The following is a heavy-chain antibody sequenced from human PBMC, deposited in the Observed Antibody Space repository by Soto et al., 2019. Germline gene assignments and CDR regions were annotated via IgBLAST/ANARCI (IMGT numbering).Heavy chain of an antibody. D-gene: IGHD3-10*01. J-gene: IGHJ6*02. CDR3: ARDRASLYGMDV. CDR2: IYSGGST. Sequence: EVQLVESGGGLIQPGGSLRLSCAASGFTVSSNYMSWVRQAPGKGLEWVSVIYSGGSTYYADSVKGRFTISRDNPKNTLYLQMTSLRAEDTAVYYCARDRASLYGMDVWGQGTTVTVSS. CDR1: GFTVSSNY. V-gene: IGHV3-53*01.